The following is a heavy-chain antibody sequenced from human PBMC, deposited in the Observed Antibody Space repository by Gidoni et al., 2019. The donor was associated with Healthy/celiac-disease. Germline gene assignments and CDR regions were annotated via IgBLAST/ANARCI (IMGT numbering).Heavy chain of an antibody. V-gene: IGHV1-8*01. CDR2: MNPTSGNT. CDR1: GYTFTSYD. Sequence: QVQLVQSGAEGKKPGASVKVSCKASGYTFTSYDINWVRQATGQGLEWMGWMNPTSGNTGYAQKFQGRVTMTRNTSISTAYMELSSLRSEDTAVYYCARRGIAVKGFDPWGQGTLVTVSS. D-gene: IGHD6-19*01. J-gene: IGHJ5*02. CDR3: ARRGIAVKGFDP.